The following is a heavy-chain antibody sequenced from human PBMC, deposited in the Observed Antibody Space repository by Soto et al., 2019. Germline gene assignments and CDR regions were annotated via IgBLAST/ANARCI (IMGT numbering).Heavy chain of an antibody. V-gene: IGHV1-69*01. J-gene: IGHJ6*02. CDR1: GGTFGSYA. Sequence: QVQLVQSGAEVKKPGSSVKVSCKASGGTFGSYAISWVRQAPGQGLEWMGGIIPIPSTANYAQKFQGRVTSAADESTSTAYMELSSLRSEDTAVYYCARSQGSSTSLEIYYYYYYGMDVWGQGTTVTVSS. CDR3: ARSQGSSTSLEIYYYYYYGMDV. CDR2: IIPIPSTA. D-gene: IGHD2-2*01.